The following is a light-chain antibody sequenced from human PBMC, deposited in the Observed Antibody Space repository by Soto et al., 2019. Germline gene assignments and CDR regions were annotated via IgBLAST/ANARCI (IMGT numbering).Light chain of an antibody. J-gene: IGKJ2*01. CDR2: GAS. V-gene: IGKV3-20*01. CDR1: QSVSSRY. Sequence: EIVLTQSPGTLSLSPGERATLSCRASQSVSSRYLAWYQQKPGQAPRLLIYGASNRATGIPDRFSGSGSGTDFTLTISRLEPEAFAVYFCQQYGSSPPLTFGQGPKVDIK. CDR3: QQYGSSPPLT.